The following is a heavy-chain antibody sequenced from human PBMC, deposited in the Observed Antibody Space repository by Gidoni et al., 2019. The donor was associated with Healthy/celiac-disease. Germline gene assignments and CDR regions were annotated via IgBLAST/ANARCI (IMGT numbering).Heavy chain of an antibody. D-gene: IGHD3-3*01. CDR3: TSSIFGVVIPEY. CDR1: GFTFSGSA. V-gene: IGHV3-73*01. CDR2: SRSKANSYAT. J-gene: IGHJ4*02. Sequence: EVQLVESGGGLVQPGGSLTLSCDTSGFTFSGSAMHWVRQASGKGLEWVGRSRSKANSYATEYAASVKGRFTISRDDSKNTAYLQMNSLKTEDTAVYYCTSSIFGVVIPEYWGQGTLVTVSS.